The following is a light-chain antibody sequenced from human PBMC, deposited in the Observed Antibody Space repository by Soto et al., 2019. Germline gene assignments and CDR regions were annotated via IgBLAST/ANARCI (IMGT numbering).Light chain of an antibody. J-gene: IGKJ1*01. CDR3: QQSYSTPRT. Sequence: DIPMTQSPSSLSASVGDRVTITCRASQSISNYLNWYQQKPGKAPKLLIYGASNLQSGVPSRFSGSGSETDFTLTISSLQPEDFATYYCQQSYSTPRTFGQGTKVEIK. CDR1: QSISNY. V-gene: IGKV1-39*01. CDR2: GAS.